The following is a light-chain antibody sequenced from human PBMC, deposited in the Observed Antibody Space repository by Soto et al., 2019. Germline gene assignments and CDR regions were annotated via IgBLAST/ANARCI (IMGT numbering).Light chain of an antibody. V-gene: IGKV3-20*01. Sequence: EIVLTQSPGTLSLSPGERSTLSFRPSQSVSSSYLAWYQQKPGQAPRLLIYGASSRATGIPDRFSGSGSGTDFTLTISSLQPDDFATYYCQQYKSYPWTFGQGTKVDI. J-gene: IGKJ1*01. CDR3: QQYKSYPWT. CDR1: QSVSSSY. CDR2: GAS.